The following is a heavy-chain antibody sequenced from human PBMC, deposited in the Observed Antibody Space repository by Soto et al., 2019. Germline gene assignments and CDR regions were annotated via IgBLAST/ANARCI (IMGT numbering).Heavy chain of an antibody. V-gene: IGHV3-53*01. Sequence: GGSLRLSCAASGLIVSSNYMSWVRQAPGKGLEWVSIIYSSGGTYYADSVKGRFTISRDNSMNTLYLQMNSLRAEDTAVYYCARGGVCSSGSCPLRGSFGYWGQGTLVTVSS. CDR2: IYSSGGT. J-gene: IGHJ4*02. D-gene: IGHD2-15*01. CDR3: ARGGVCSSGSCPLRGSFGY. CDR1: GLIVSSNY.